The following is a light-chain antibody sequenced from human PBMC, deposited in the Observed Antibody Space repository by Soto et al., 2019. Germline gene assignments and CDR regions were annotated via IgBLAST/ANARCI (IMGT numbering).Light chain of an antibody. V-gene: IGKV3-15*01. CDR3: QHYSNWPPWT. CDR1: QSVGSN. CDR2: GAS. Sequence: EIVMTQSPGTLSVSPGESATLSCRVSQSVGSNLAWYQQKPGQAPRLLIYGASTRATGIPVRFTGSGSGTEFTLTISSLQSEDFAVYYCQHYSNWPPWTFGRGTKVEIK. J-gene: IGKJ1*01.